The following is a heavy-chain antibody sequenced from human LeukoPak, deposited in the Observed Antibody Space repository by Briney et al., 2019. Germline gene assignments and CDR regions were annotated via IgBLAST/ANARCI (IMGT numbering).Heavy chain of an antibody. CDR1: GGSISTYY. CDR3: ARGRRSSGRHDAFDV. Sequence: SETLSLTCTVSGGSISTYYWSWIRQPPGKGLEWIGYIDYSGSTNYNPSLKSRVTISLDTSKNQFSVKLSSLTTADTAVYYCARGRRSSGRHDAFDVWGQGTIVTVSS. V-gene: IGHV4-59*01. D-gene: IGHD1-26*01. CDR2: IDYSGST. J-gene: IGHJ3*01.